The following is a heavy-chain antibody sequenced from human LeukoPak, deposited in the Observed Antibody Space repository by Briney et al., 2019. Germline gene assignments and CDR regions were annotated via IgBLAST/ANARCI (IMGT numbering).Heavy chain of an antibody. CDR1: GFTFSDHY. V-gene: IGHV3-72*01. J-gene: IGHJ4*02. CDR2: ARNRRNDYST. Sequence: AGSLRLSCAASGFTFSDHYIDWVRQAPGKGLEWVGRARNRRNDYSTQYAASVKGRFTFSRDDSENTVYLQMNSLKTEDTAVYFCARIMRVDYGTYYFDYWGPGTLVTVSS. D-gene: IGHD4/OR15-4a*01. CDR3: ARIMRVDYGTYYFDY.